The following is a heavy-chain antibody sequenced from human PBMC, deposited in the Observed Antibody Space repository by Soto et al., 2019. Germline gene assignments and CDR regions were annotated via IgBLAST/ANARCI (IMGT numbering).Heavy chain of an antibody. CDR2: IYHDGKT. D-gene: IGHD3-10*01. V-gene: IGHV4-30-2*01. CDR3: TSDYGLGRYRFDY. J-gene: IGHJ4*02. CDR1: GVSISSGDYS. Sequence: QLQLQESVSGLVTPSQTLSITCAVSGVSISSGDYSWSWIRQTPGKGLEWIGYIYHDGKTLYNPSLKRRVTISLDRSKNQFSLKLTSMISADTAVYYCTSDYGLGRYRFDYWGQGTLVTVSS.